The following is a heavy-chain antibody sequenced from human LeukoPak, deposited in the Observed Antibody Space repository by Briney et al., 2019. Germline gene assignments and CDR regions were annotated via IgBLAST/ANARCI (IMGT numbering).Heavy chain of an antibody. Sequence: PSETLSLTCTVSGGSISSGSYYWSWIRQPAGKGLEWIGSIYYSGSTYYNPSLKSRVTISVDTSKNQFSLKLSSVTAADTAVYYCAREVDDSSGYKASTLGFDYWGQGTLVTVSS. CDR1: GGSISSGSYY. J-gene: IGHJ4*02. D-gene: IGHD3-22*01. CDR2: IYYSGST. V-gene: IGHV4-39*07. CDR3: AREVDDSSGYKASTLGFDY.